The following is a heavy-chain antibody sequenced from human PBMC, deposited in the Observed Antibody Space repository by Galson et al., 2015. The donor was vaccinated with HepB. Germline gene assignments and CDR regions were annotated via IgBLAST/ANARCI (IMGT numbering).Heavy chain of an antibody. V-gene: IGHV1-46*04. D-gene: IGHD6-13*01. J-gene: IGHJ4*02. Sequence: SVKVSCKASGYTFTSYGISWVRQAPGQGLEWMGIINPSGGSTSYAQKLQGRVTMTRDTSTSTVYMELSSLRSEDTAVYYCARGAPLAAAGTELDYWGQGTLVTVSS. CDR1: GYTFTSYG. CDR3: ARGAPLAAAGTELDY. CDR2: INPSGGST.